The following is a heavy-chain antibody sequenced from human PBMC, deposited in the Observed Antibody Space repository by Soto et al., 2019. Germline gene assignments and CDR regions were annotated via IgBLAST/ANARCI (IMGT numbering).Heavy chain of an antibody. CDR1: GGTFSSYA. V-gene: IGHV1-69*01. CDR2: IIPIFGTA. Sequence: QVQLVQSGAEVKKPGSSVKVSCKASGGTFSSYAISWVRQAPGQVLEWMGGIIPIFGTANYAQKFQGRVTITADECTSTAYMELSSLRSEDTAVYYCASLPRGGYYPYYFDYWGQGTLVTVSS. D-gene: IGHD3-3*01. J-gene: IGHJ4*02. CDR3: ASLPRGGYYPYYFDY.